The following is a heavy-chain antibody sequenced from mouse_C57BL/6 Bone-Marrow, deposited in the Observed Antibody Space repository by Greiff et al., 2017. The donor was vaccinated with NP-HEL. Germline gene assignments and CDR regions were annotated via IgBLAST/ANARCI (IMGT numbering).Heavy chain of an antibody. CDR3: ARDYDDSFAY. Sequence: QVQLKQPGAELVMPGASVKLSCKASGYTFTSYWMHWVKQRPGQGLEWIGEIDPSDSYTNYNQKFKGKTTLTVDKSSSTAYMQLSSLTSEDSAVYYCARDYDDSFAYWGQGTLVTVSA. CDR1: GYTFTSYW. D-gene: IGHD2-4*01. V-gene: IGHV1-69*01. J-gene: IGHJ3*01. CDR2: IDPSDSYT.